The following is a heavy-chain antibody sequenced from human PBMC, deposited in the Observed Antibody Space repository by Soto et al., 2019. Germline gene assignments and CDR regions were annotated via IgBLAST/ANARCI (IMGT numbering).Heavy chain of an antibody. Sequence: SETLSLTCTVSGGSISSGGYYWSWIRQHPGKGLEWIGYIYYSGSTYYNPSLKSRVTISVDTSKNQFSLKLSSVTAADTAVYYCARGNSSSWYVGPFGYWGQGTLVTVSS. CDR2: IYYSGST. CDR1: GGSISSGGYY. V-gene: IGHV4-31*03. J-gene: IGHJ4*02. CDR3: ARGNSSSWYVGPFGY. D-gene: IGHD6-13*01.